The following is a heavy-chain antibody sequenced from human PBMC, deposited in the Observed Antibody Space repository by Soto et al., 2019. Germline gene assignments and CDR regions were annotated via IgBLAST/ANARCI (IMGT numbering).Heavy chain of an antibody. CDR1: GFTFSSYG. CDR2: IWYDGSNK. D-gene: IGHD6-6*01. CDR3: ARDWAHRSSSSYYYYYMDV. J-gene: IGHJ6*03. V-gene: IGHV3-33*08. Sequence: GGSLRLSCAASGFTFSSYGMHWVRQAPGKGLEWVAVIWYDGSNKYYADSVKGRFTISRDNSKNTLYLQINSLRAEDTAVYYCARDWAHRSSSSYYYYYMDVWGKGTTVTVSS.